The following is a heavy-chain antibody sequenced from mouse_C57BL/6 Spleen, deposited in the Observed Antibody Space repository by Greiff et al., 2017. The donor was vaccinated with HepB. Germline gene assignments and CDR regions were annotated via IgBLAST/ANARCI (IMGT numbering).Heavy chain of an antibody. Sequence: HLVESGPELVKPGASVKISCKASGYSFTDYNMNWVKQSNGKSLEWIGVINPNYGTTSYNQKFKGKATLTVDQSSSTAYMQLNSLTSEDSAVYYCASSNYVSYYYAMDYWGQGTSVTVSS. CDR1: GYSFTDYN. D-gene: IGHD2-5*01. V-gene: IGHV1-39*01. J-gene: IGHJ4*01. CDR2: INPNYGTT. CDR3: ASSNYVSYYYAMDY.